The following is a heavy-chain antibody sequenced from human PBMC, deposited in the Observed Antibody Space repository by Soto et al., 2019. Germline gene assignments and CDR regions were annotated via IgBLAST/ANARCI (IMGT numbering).Heavy chain of an antibody. J-gene: IGHJ4*02. D-gene: IGHD3-10*01. CDR1: GGSFSGYY. CDR2: INHSGST. CDR3: ARACRVTMVRGAREFYF. V-gene: IGHV4-34*01. Sequence: PSETLSLTCAVYGGSFSGYYWIWIRQPPGKGLEWIGEINHSGSTNYNPSLKSRVTISVDTSKNQFSLKLSSVTAADTAVYYCARACRVTMVRGAREFYFWGQGTLVTVSS.